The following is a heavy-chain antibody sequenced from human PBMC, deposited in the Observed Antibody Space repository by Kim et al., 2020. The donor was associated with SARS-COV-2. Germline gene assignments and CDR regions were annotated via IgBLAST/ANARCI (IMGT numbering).Heavy chain of an antibody. CDR2: INHSGST. CDR3: ARRGDSTAWSFDY. CDR1: GGSLSGYY. Sequence: SETLSLTCAVSGGSLSGYYWSWIRQPPGRGLEWIGEINHSGSTNYSPSLKSRVTISLDMSKNQVSLKLSSVTAADTAVFYCARRGDSTAWSFDYCGQGTL. J-gene: IGHJ4*02. D-gene: IGHD2-21*02. V-gene: IGHV4-34*01.